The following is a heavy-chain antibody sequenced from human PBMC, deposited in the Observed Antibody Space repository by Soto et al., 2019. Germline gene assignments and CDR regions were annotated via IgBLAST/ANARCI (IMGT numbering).Heavy chain of an antibody. CDR3: ARPPLAGYSIHFDS. J-gene: IGHJ4*02. CDR1: GYMFIDYW. Sequence: GESLKISCKASGYMFIDYWIGWVRQMPGKGQEFMGIIYPRDSDTRYSPSFQGQITMSVDKSSTTAFLQWRSLKASDSAVYYCARPPLAGYSIHFDSWGQGTLVTVSS. V-gene: IGHV5-51*01. D-gene: IGHD2-15*01. CDR2: IYPRDSDT.